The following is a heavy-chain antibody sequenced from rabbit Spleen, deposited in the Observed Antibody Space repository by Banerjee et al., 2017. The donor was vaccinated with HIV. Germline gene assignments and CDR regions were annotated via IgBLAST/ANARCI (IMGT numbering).Heavy chain of an antibody. Sequence: QSLEESGGDLVKPGASLTLTCTASGFSFGSNYYMCWVRQAPGKGLEWIACIASGNRGYNYYATWATGRFTISKTSSTTVTLQMTSLTVADTATYFCARDAGSGDYIDVYFDLWGPGTLVTVS. V-gene: IGHV1S40*01. D-gene: IGHD8-1*01. CDR1: GFSFGSNYY. J-gene: IGHJ4*01. CDR3: ARDAGSGDYIDVYFDL. CDR2: IASGNRGYN.